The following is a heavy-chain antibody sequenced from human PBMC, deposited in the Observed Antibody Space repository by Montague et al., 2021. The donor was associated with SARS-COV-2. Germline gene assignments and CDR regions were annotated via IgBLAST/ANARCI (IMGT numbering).Heavy chain of an antibody. CDR3: ARSGEGFMVRGVSNGMDV. CDR2: ISYDGSNK. Sequence: SLRLSCAASGFTFSSYAMHWVRQAPGKGLEWVAVISYDGSNKYYADSVKGRFTISRDKSKNTLYLQMNSLRAEDTAVYYCARSGEGFMVRGVSNGMDVWGQGTLVTVSS. D-gene: IGHD3-10*01. J-gene: IGHJ6*02. CDR1: GFTFSSYA. V-gene: IGHV3-30*04.